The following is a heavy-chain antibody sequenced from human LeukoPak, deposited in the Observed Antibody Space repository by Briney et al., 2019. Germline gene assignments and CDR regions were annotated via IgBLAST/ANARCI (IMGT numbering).Heavy chain of an antibody. CDR1: GFTFSSYA. J-gene: IGHJ4*02. D-gene: IGHD3-22*01. Sequence: GGSLRLSCAAFGFTFSSYAMSWVRQAPGKGLEWVSAISSSGGGTYYADSVKGRFAISRDNSKYTLYLQMNSLRAEDTAIYYCAKAYYYDSSGYYYLIFDYWGQGTLVTVSS. CDR2: ISSSGGGT. CDR3: AKAYYYDSSGYYYLIFDY. V-gene: IGHV3-23*01.